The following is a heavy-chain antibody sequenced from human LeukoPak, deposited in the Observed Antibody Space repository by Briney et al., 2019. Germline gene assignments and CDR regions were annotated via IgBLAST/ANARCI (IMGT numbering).Heavy chain of an antibody. CDR3: ARSDYGDYAFDY. J-gene: IGHJ4*02. CDR1: GFTFSSYS. Sequence: PGGSLRLSCAAFGFTFSSYSMNWVRQAPRKGLEWVSSIRSSSSYIYYADSVKGRFTISRDNAKNSLYLQMNSLRAEDTAVYYCARSDYGDYAFDYWGQGTLVTVSS. V-gene: IGHV3-21*01. CDR2: IRSSSSYI. D-gene: IGHD4-17*01.